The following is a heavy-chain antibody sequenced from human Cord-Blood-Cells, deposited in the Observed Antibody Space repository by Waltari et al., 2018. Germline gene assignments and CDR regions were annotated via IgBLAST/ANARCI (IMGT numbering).Heavy chain of an antibody. CDR1: GYSISSGYY. CDR2: IYHSGST. D-gene: IGHD3-9*01. CDR3: ARDWAKNSVLVIQGSGWFDP. J-gene: IGHJ5*02. Sequence: QVQLQESGQGLVKPSETLSLTCAVSGYSISSGYYWGWIRQPPGKGLEWIGSIYHSGSTYYNPSLNSRVTISVDTSKNQFSLKLSSVTAADTAVYYCARDWAKNSVLVIQGSGWFDPWGQGTLVTVSS. V-gene: IGHV4-38-2*02.